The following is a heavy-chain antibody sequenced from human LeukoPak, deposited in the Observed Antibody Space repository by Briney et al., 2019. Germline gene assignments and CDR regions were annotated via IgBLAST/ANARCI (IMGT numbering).Heavy chain of an antibody. Sequence: GGSLRLSCAASGFTFSGSAMHWVRQASGKGLEWVGRIRSKANSYATAYAASVKGRFTISRDDSKNTAYLQMNSLKTEDTAVYYCTRTMEAGDPSCGGDCYDDYWGQGTLVTVSS. D-gene: IGHD2-21*02. CDR1: GFTFSGSA. CDR3: TRTMEAGDPSCGGDCYDDY. V-gene: IGHV3-73*01. CDR2: IRSKANSYAT. J-gene: IGHJ4*02.